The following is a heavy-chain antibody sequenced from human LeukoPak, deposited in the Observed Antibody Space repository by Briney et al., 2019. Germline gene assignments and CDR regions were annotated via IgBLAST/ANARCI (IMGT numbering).Heavy chain of an antibody. CDR2: IKADGGEK. CDR1: GFTFSTYW. CDR3: AKAPGLGAGGYNFDY. D-gene: IGHD6-13*01. J-gene: IGHJ4*02. V-gene: IGHV3-7*01. Sequence: PGGSLRLSCAASGFTFSTYWMNWFRQTPGKGLEWVAKIKADGGEKDHVASVKGRFTISRDNSKNTLYLQMNSLRAEDTAVYYCAKAPGLGAGGYNFDYWGQGTLVTVSS.